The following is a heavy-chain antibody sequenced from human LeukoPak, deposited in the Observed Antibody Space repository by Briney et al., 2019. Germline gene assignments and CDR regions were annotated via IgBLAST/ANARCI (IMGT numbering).Heavy chain of an antibody. CDR2: MNSNSGNT. J-gene: IGHJ6*02. CDR3: ARGYSYGYIYYYYGMDV. CDR1: GYTFTSYD. D-gene: IGHD5-18*01. Sequence: ASVKVSCKASGYTFTSYDINWVRQATGQGLEWMGWMNSNSGNTGYAQKFQGRVTMTRNTSISTAYMELSSLRSEDTAVYYCARGYSYGYIYYYYGMDVWGQGTTVTVSS. V-gene: IGHV1-8*01.